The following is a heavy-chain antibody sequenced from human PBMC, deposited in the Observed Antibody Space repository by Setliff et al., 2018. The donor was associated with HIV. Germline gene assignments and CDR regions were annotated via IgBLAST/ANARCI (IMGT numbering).Heavy chain of an antibody. CDR1: GGTFSSYA. CDR3: TRDDPDCSGGSCPFDY. D-gene: IGHD2-15*01. J-gene: IGHJ4*02. Sequence: ASVKVSCKASGGTFSSYAISWVRQAPGQGLEWMGGIIPMFGAANYAQKFQGRVTITTDASTSAAYMELSSLRSEDTAVYYCTRDDPDCSGGSCPFDYWGQGTLVTVSS. CDR2: IIPMFGAA. V-gene: IGHV1-69*05.